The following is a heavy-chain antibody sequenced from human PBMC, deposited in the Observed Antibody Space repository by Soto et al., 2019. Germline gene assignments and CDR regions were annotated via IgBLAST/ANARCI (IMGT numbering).Heavy chain of an antibody. Sequence: ASETLSLTCAVYGGSFSGYYWSWIRQPPGKGLEWIGEINHSGSTNYNPSLKSRVTISVDTSKNQFSLKLSSVSAADTAVYYCARTGWIRGGALYWGQGTLVTVSS. CDR3: ARTGWIRGGALY. CDR1: GGSFSGYY. D-gene: IGHD3-10*01. V-gene: IGHV4-34*01. J-gene: IGHJ4*02. CDR2: INHSGST.